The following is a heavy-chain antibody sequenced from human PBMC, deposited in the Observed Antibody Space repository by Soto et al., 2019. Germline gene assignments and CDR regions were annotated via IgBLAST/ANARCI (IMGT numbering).Heavy chain of an antibody. CDR1: GGSFSGYY. J-gene: IGHJ4*02. CDR2: INHSGST. CDR3: ARGQEYFDY. Sequence: SETLSLTCAVYGGSFSGYYWIWIRQPPGKGLEWIGEINHSGSTNYNPSLKSRVTIPVDTSKDQFSLKLSSVTAADTAVYYCARGQEYFDYWGQGTLVTVSS. V-gene: IGHV4-34*01.